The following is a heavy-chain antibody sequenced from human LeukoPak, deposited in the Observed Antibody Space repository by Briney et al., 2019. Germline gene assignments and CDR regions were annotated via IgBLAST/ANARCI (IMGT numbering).Heavy chain of an antibody. CDR2: INHSGST. J-gene: IGHJ4*02. V-gene: IGHV4-34*01. Sequence: SETLSLTCTVSGGSISGYYWSWIRQPPGKGLEWIGEINHSGSTNYNPSLKSRVTISVDTSKNQFSLKLSSVTAADTAVYYCARWVHSGYLGYYFDYWGQGTLVTVSS. CDR1: GGSISGYY. D-gene: IGHD3-22*01. CDR3: ARWVHSGYLGYYFDY.